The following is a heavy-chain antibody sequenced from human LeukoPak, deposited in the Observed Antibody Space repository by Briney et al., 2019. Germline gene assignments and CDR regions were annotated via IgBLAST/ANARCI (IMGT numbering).Heavy chain of an antibody. CDR2: IRYDGSNK. CDR1: GFTFSSYG. CDR3: AREFEYCSSTSCYTLDY. D-gene: IGHD2-2*02. V-gene: IGHV3-30*02. J-gene: IGHJ4*02. Sequence: GGSLRLSCAASGFTFSSYGMHWVRQAPGKGLEWVAFIRYDGSNKYYADSVKGRFTISRDNAKNSLYLQMNSLRAEDTAVYYCAREFEYCSSTSCYTLDYWGQGTLVTVSS.